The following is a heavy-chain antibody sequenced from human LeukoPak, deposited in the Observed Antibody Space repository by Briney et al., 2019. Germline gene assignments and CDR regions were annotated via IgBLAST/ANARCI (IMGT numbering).Heavy chain of an antibody. CDR1: GYTFTGYY. J-gene: IGHJ1*01. CDR2: INPNSGGT. CDR3: ASALLVNFGSGSSAY. V-gene: IGHV1-2*02. Sequence: ASVKVSCKASGYTFTGYYMHWVRQAPGQGLEWMGWINPNSGGTNYAQKFQGRVTMTRDTSISTAYMELSRLRSDDTAVYYCASALLVNFGSGSSAYWGQGTLVTVSS. D-gene: IGHD3-10*01.